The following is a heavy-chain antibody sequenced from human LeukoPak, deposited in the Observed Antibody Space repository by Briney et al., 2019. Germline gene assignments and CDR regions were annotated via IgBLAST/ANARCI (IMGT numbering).Heavy chain of an antibody. V-gene: IGHV3-23*01. CDR2: ISGSGGST. CDR1: GCTFSSYA. Sequence: GGSLRLSCAASGCTFSSYAMSWVRQAPGKGLEWVSAISGSGGSTYYADSVKGRFTISRDNSKNTLYLQMNSLRAEDTAVYYCAKDRDSNDYYYYGMDVWGQGTTVTVSS. D-gene: IGHD5-24*01. J-gene: IGHJ6*02. CDR3: AKDRDSNDYYYYGMDV.